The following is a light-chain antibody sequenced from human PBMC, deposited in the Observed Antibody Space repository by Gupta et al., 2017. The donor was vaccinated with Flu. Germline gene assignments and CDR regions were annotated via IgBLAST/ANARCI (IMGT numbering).Light chain of an antibody. CDR2: GAS. V-gene: IGKV3-20*01. CDR3: QQYGSSPGT. Sequence: ELVLTQSPGTLSSSPAERATLSCRASQSVSSSYLAWYQQKPGQAPRLLIYGASSRATDIPDRFSGSGSGTDFTLTISRLDPEDFAVYYCQQYGSSPGTFGPGTKVDIK. J-gene: IGKJ3*01. CDR1: QSVSSSY.